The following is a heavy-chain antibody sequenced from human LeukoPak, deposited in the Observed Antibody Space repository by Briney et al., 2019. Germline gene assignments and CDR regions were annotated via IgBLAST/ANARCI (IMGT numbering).Heavy chain of an antibody. CDR3: ARGFGPYYYYGMDV. J-gene: IGHJ6*02. D-gene: IGHD3-16*01. CDR2: IIPILGIA. CDR1: GGTFSSYA. V-gene: IGHV1-69*04. Sequence: GASVKVSCKASGGTFSSYAISWVRQAPGQGLEWMGRIIPILGIANYAQKFQGRVTITADKSTSTAYMELSSLRSEDTAVYYCARGFGPYYYYGMDVWGQGTTVTVSS.